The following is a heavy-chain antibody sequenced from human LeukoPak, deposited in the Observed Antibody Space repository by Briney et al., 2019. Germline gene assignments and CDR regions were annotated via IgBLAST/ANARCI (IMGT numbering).Heavy chain of an antibody. CDR3: ARDLAYYYDSSGIFDY. D-gene: IGHD3-22*01. J-gene: IGHJ4*02. CDR2: ISYDGSNK. CDR1: GFTFSSYA. V-gene: IGHV3-30-3*01. Sequence: PPRSPRLSCAAPGFTFSSYATHWGRQGPGKGLERGAVISYDGSNKYYADSVKGRFTISRDNSKNTLYLQMNSLRAEDTAVYYCARDLAYYYDSSGIFDYWGQGTLVTVSS.